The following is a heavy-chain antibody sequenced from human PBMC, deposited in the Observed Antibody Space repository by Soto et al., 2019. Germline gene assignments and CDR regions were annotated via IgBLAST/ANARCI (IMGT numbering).Heavy chain of an antibody. D-gene: IGHD3-3*01. CDR2: ISGSGGST. V-gene: IGHV3-23*01. Sequence: PGESLKISCAASGFTFSSYAMSWVRQAPGKGLEWVSAISGSGGSTYYADSVKGRFTISRDNSKNTLYLQMNSLRAEDTAVYYCAKDFSYFGYWGQGTLVTVSS. J-gene: IGHJ4*02. CDR1: GFTFSSYA. CDR3: AKDFSYFGY.